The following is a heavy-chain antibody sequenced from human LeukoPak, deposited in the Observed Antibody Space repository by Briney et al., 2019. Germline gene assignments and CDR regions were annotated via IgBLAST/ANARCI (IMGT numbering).Heavy chain of an antibody. CDR2: INHSGST. CDR3: ARGRYFDWLFPNRFFDY. D-gene: IGHD3-9*01. J-gene: IGHJ4*02. V-gene: IGHV4-34*01. Sequence: SETLSLTCAVYGGSFSGYYWSWIRQPPGKGLEWIGEINHSGSTNYNPSLKSRVTISVDTSKSQFSLKLSSVTAADTAVYYCARGRYFDWLFPNRFFDYWGQGTLVTVSS. CDR1: GGSFSGYY.